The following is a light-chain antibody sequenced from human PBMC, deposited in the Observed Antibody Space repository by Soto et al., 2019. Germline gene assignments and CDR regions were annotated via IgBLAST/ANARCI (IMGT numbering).Light chain of an antibody. Sequence: DIQMTQSPSTLSASVRDRVTITCRASQSISNWLAWYQQKPGKAPKLLIYDVSRLESGVPSRFSGSGSGTEFTLPISSLQPDDFATYYCQQYNSYPWTFGQGTKVEIK. V-gene: IGKV1-5*01. CDR3: QQYNSYPWT. CDR2: DVS. J-gene: IGKJ1*01. CDR1: QSISNW.